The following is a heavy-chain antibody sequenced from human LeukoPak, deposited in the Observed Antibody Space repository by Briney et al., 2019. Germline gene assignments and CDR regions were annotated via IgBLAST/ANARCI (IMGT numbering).Heavy chain of an antibody. V-gene: IGHV1-2*02. Sequence: ASVKVSCKTSGGTFSSYTLSWVRQAPGQGLEWMGWINPNSGGTNYAQKFQGRVTMTRDTSISTAYMELSRLRSDDTAVYYCARTKLPVYGTFDYWGQGTLVTVSS. CDR2: INPNSGGT. D-gene: IGHD4-17*01. CDR1: GGTFSSYT. CDR3: ARTKLPVYGTFDY. J-gene: IGHJ4*02.